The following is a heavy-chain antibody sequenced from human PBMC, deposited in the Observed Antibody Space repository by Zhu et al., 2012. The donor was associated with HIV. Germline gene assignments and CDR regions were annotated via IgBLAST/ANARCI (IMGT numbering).Heavy chain of an antibody. V-gene: IGHV4-30-4*08. D-gene: IGHD2-15*01. CDR2: IYYTGRV. Sequence: QVQLQESGPRMVKPSETLSLTCTVSGDSIRSGDYYWSWIRQPPGKGPEWIGFIYYTGRVHYNPSLKSRLTISLDTPKNQFFLKVTSVTAADTAVYYCARVWWPPSGTWSRGMAFDTWGRGTLVTVSS. CDR3: ARVWWPPSGTWSRGMAFDT. CDR1: GDSIRSGDYY. J-gene: IGHJ3*02.